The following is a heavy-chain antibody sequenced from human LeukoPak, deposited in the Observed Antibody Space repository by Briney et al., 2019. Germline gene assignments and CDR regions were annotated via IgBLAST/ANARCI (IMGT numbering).Heavy chain of an antibody. Sequence: SQTLSLTCTVSGGSISSGDYYWSWIRQPPGKGLEWIGYIYYSGSTYYNPSLKSRVTISVDTSKNQFSLRLSSVTAADTAVYYCARGYGDYDMHGMDVWGQGTTVTVSS. J-gene: IGHJ6*02. CDR3: ARGYGDYDMHGMDV. D-gene: IGHD4-17*01. V-gene: IGHV4-30-4*01. CDR2: IYYSGST. CDR1: GGSISSGDYY.